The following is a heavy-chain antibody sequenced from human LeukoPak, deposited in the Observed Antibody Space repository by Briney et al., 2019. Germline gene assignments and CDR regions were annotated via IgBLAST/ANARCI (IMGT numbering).Heavy chain of an antibody. CDR2: FDPEDGET. D-gene: IGHD3-10*01. CDR1: GYTLTELS. CDR3: ATDPKTITMVRGVIMGDY. Sequence: ASVKVSCKVSGYTLTELSMHWVRQAPGKGLEWMGGFDPEDGETIYAQKFQGRVTMTEDTSTDTAYMELSSLRSEDTAVYYCATDPKTITMVRGVIMGDYWGQGTLVTVSS. J-gene: IGHJ4*02. V-gene: IGHV1-24*01.